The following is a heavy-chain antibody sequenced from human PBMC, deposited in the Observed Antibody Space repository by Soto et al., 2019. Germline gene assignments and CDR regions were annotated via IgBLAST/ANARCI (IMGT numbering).Heavy chain of an antibody. Sequence: SETLSLTCTVSGGSISSGGYYWSWIRQRPGKGLEWIGYIYHSGSTYYNPSLKSRVTISVDRSKNQFSLKLSSVTAADTAVYYCARTLTTVVRPLGWFDPWGQGTLVTVSS. CDR2: IYHSGST. CDR3: ARTLTTVVRPLGWFDP. CDR1: GGSISSGGYY. D-gene: IGHD4-17*01. J-gene: IGHJ5*02. V-gene: IGHV4-30-2*01.